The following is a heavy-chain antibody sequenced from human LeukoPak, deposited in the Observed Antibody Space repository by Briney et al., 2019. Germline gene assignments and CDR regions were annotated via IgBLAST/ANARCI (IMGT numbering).Heavy chain of an antibody. J-gene: IGHJ2*01. CDR1: AGSISSSSYY. Sequence: PSETLSLTCTVSAGSISSSSYYWGWIRQPPGKGLAWIGSIYYSGSTYYNPSLKSRVTISADTSKNQFSLKLSSVTAADTAVYFCARHWIYSSGRDWYFDLWGRGTLVTVSS. CDR2: IYYSGST. D-gene: IGHD6-19*01. CDR3: ARHWIYSSGRDWYFDL. V-gene: IGHV4-39*01.